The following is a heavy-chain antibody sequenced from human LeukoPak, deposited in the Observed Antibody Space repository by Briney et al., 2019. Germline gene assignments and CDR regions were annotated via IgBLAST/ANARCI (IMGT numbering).Heavy chain of an antibody. J-gene: IGHJ4*02. CDR3: ARGRPYSASYYDSDY. V-gene: IGHV4-4*07. D-gene: IGHD1-26*01. CDR1: GGSISNYY. CDR2: IYASGST. Sequence: SETLSLTCSVSGGSISNYYWSWIRQPAGKGLEWIGRIYASGSTNHNPSLKSRVTMSVDTSKNQFSLKLSSVTAAGTAMYYCARGRPYSASYYDSDYWGQVTLVTVSS.